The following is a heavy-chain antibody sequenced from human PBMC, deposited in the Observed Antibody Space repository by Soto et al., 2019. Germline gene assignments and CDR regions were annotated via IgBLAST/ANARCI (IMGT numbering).Heavy chain of an antibody. J-gene: IGHJ4*02. D-gene: IGHD3-3*01. CDR2: IYWDDDK. V-gene: IGHV2-5*02. CDR3: AHRVLRTVFGLATTTAIYFDF. CDR1: GFSLTTSGVG. Sequence: QITLNESGPTVVRPTETLTLTCRFSGFSLTTSGVGVGWVRQSPGKAPEWLALIYWDDDKGYSESLKSRLTITKATSKNQVVLTVANLDPTDTATYYCAHRVLRTVFGLATTTAIYFDFWGQGTPVAVSS.